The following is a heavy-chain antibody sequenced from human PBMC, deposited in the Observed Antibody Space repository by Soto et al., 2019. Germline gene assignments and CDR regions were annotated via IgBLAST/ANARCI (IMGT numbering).Heavy chain of an antibody. CDR3: ARDTETLGPRANDALDI. Sequence: QAQLVQSGAEMKKPGASVTVSCKAAGYTFSAYTMNWVRQAPGQSLEWMGWINAGSGNTKYSQNFQGRVSITRDTSASTVYMELTGLKSEDTAVYYCARDTETLGPRANDALDIWGQGTMVTVSS. CDR2: INAGSGNT. D-gene: IGHD3-3*02. V-gene: IGHV1-3*01. J-gene: IGHJ3*02. CDR1: GYTFSAYT.